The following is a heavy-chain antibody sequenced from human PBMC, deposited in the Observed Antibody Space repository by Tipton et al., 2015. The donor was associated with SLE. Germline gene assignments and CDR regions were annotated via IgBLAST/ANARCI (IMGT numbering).Heavy chain of an antibody. V-gene: IGHV3-13*05. CDR2: IGTAGDP. Sequence: GSLRLSCAASGFTFSSYDMHWVRQATGKGLEWVSAIGTAGDPYYPGSVKGRFTISRENAKNSLYLQMNSLRAADTAVYYCARLIVGATKGLRYYMDVWGKGTTVTVSS. J-gene: IGHJ6*03. D-gene: IGHD1-26*01. CDR3: ARLIVGATKGLRYYMDV. CDR1: GFTFSSYD.